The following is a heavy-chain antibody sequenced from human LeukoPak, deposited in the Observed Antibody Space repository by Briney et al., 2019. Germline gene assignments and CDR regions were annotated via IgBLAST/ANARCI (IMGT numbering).Heavy chain of an antibody. Sequence: PGRALRLSCAASGFTFRSFAMHWVRQAPGKGLEWVAVIPHDETNKYYADSVKGRFTISRDNSKNTLSLQMNSLRAEDTAVYYCAQRGGLDYWGQGTLVTVSS. CDR1: GFTFRSFA. CDR3: AQRGGLDY. D-gene: IGHD3-16*01. J-gene: IGHJ4*02. V-gene: IGHV3-30*04. CDR2: IPHDETNK.